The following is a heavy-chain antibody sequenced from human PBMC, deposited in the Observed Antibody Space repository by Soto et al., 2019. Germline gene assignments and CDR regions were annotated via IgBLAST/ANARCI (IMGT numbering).Heavy chain of an antibody. V-gene: IGHV3-7*01. CDR2: IKRDGSDK. J-gene: IGHJ6*02. D-gene: IGHD6-13*01. CDR1: GFTFSNYW. Sequence: GGSLRLSCAASGFTFSNYWMSCVRQATGKGLEWVANIKRDGSDKYYADSVKGRFTISRDNSKNTLYLQMNSLRAEDTAVYYCARVDVGSSWSYGMDVWGQGTTVTVSS. CDR3: ARVDVGSSWSYGMDV.